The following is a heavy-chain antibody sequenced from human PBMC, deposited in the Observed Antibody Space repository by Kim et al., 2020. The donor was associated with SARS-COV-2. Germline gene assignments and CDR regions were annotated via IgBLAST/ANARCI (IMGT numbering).Heavy chain of an antibody. V-gene: IGHV4-39*01. Sequence: TYSNPSLKSRVTISVDTSKNQFSLKLSSVTAADTAVYYCARLDSYLPLDYWGQGTLVTVSS. CDR2: T. CDR3: ARLDSYLPLDY. J-gene: IGHJ4*02. D-gene: IGHD2-2*03.